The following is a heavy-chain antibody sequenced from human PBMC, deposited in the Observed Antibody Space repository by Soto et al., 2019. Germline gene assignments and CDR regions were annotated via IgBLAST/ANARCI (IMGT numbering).Heavy chain of an antibody. J-gene: IGHJ3*02. CDR1: GFTFSNYW. Sequence: GGSLRLSCAASGFTFSNYWMHWVRQAPGKGLVWVSRINSDGSSTSYADSVKGRFTIPRDNAKNTLYLQMDSLRAEDTAEYYCVRPLTETTPRNFDIWGQGTMVTVSS. D-gene: IGHD1-20*01. V-gene: IGHV3-74*01. CDR2: INSDGSST. CDR3: VRPLTETTPRNFDI.